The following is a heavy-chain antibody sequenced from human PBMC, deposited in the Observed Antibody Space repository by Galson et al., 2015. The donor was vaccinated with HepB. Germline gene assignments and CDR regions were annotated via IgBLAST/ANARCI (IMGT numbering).Heavy chain of an antibody. CDR1: GFTFSGSA. J-gene: IGHJ3*02. CDR3: TTQDIVVVPAARGAFDI. V-gene: IGHV3-73*01. D-gene: IGHD2-2*01. Sequence: SLRLSCAASGFTFSGSAMHWVRQASGKGLEWVGLIRSKANSYATAYAASVKGRFTISRDDSKNTAYLQMNSLKTEDTAVYYCTTQDIVVVPAARGAFDIWGQGTMVTVSS. CDR2: IRSKANSYAT.